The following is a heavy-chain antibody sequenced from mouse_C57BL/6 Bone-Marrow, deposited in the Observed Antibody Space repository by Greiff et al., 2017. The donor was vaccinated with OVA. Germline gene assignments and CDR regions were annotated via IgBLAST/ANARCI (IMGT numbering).Heavy chain of an antibody. J-gene: IGHJ2*01. V-gene: IGHV1-81*01. CDR2: IYPRSGNT. CDR3: ARRDCYYGSRDY. CDR1: GYTFTSYG. Sequence: QVQLKQSGAELARPGASVKLSCKASGYTFTSYGISWVKQRTGQGLEWIGEIYPRSGNTYYNEKFKGKATLPADKSSSTAYMELRSLTSEDSAVYFCARRDCYYGSRDYWGQGTTLTVSS. D-gene: IGHD1-1*01.